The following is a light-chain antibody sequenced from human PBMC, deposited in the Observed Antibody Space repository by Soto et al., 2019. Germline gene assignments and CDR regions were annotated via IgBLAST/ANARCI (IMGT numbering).Light chain of an antibody. V-gene: IGKV1D-12*01. CDR1: QDISKW. J-gene: IGKJ5*01. Sequence: DIQMTQSPSSLSASVRDRVTITCLASQDISKWIAWYQQKPGRAPKLLIHTASTIQREVPSRFSVSGSGTDFTLTISSLQPEDFATYYCQEAYSLPVTFGLGTRLEIK. CDR3: QEAYSLPVT. CDR2: TAS.